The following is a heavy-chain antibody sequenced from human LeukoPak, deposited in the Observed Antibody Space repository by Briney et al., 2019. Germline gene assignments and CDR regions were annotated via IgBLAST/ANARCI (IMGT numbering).Heavy chain of an antibody. Sequence: SQTLSLTCTVSGGSISSYYWSWIRQPAGKGLEWIGRIYTPGSTNYNPSLKSRVTMSVDTSKNQFSLKLTSVTAADTAVYYCARTTEAHSWRTRYYDYYMDVWGKGTTVTVSS. CDR2: IYTPGST. J-gene: IGHJ6*03. CDR1: GGSISSYY. CDR3: ARTTEAHSWRTRYYDYYMDV. D-gene: IGHD6-13*01. V-gene: IGHV4-4*07.